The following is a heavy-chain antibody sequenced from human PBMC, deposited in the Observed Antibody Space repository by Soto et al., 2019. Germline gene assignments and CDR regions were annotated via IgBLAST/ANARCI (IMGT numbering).Heavy chain of an antibody. Sequence: GESLKLSCQCSGYTFSNFWIGWVRQLPGKGLEWMGIIYPGDHETRYSPSCHGKVTISADKSINTAYLQWNSLEASDTAFYFCAGSPRSSPYFDYWGQGALVTVAS. CDR1: GYTFSNFW. D-gene: IGHD6-13*01. J-gene: IGHJ4*02. V-gene: IGHV5-51*01. CDR3: AGSPRSSPYFDY. CDR2: IYPGDHET.